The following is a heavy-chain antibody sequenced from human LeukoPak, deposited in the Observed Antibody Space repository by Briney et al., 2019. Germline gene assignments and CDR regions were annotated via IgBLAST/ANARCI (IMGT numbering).Heavy chain of an antibody. V-gene: IGHV3-21*01. CDR1: GFTFSSYS. Sequence: GGSLRLSCAASGFTFSSYSMNWVRQAPGKGLEWVSSISSSSSYIYYADSVKGRFTISRDNAKNSLYLQMNSLRAEDTAVYYCARLGGYHPQIDYWGQGTLVTVSS. CDR2: ISSSSSYI. D-gene: IGHD6-25*01. CDR3: ARLGGYHPQIDY. J-gene: IGHJ4*02.